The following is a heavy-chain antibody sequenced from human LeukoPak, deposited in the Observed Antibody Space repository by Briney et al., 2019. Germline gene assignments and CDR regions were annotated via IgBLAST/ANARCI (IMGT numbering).Heavy chain of an antibody. J-gene: IGHJ6*02. CDR1: GGSISSGGYY. CDR2: IYYSGST. V-gene: IGHV4-31*03. CDR3: ARDGRFVNYYSGMDV. D-gene: IGHD3-10*01. Sequence: SETLSLTCTVSGGSISSGGYYWSWIRQHPGKGLEWIGCIYYSGSTYYNPSLKSRVTISVDTSKNQFSLKLSSVTAADTAVYYCARDGRFVNYYSGMDVWGQGTTVTVSS.